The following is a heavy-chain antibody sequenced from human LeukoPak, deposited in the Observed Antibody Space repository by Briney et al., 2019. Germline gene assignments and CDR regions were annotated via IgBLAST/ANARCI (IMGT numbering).Heavy chain of an antibody. J-gene: IGHJ4*02. D-gene: IGHD5-12*01. Sequence: GGSLRLSCAASGFTFSSYAMSWVRQAPGKGLEWVSAISGSGGSTYYADSVKGRFTISRDNSKNTLYLQMNSLRAEDTAVYYCAKDRIGGYDPPYFDYWGQGTLVTVSS. CDR2: ISGSGGST. CDR3: AKDRIGGYDPPYFDY. V-gene: IGHV3-23*01. CDR1: GFTFSSYA.